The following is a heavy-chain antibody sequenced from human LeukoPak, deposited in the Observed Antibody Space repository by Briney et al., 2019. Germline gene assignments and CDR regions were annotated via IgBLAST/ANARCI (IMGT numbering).Heavy chain of an antibody. D-gene: IGHD3-9*01. CDR1: GFTFSSYG. CDR2: ISYDGSNK. CDR3: ARDGPPLLVTYPNWYFDL. V-gene: IGHV3-30*03. J-gene: IGHJ2*01. Sequence: PGRSLRLSCAASGFTFSSYGMHWVRQAPGEGLEWVAVISYDGSNKYYADSVKGRFTISRDNSKTTLYLQMNSLRGEDTAVYYCARDGPPLLVTYPNWYFDLWGRGTLVTVSS.